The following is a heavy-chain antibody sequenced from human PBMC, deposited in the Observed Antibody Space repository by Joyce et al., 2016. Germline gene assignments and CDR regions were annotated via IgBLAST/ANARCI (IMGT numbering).Heavy chain of an antibody. CDR2: ISYSGST. J-gene: IGHJ4*02. Sequence: QLQLQESGPGLVKPSETLSLTCTVSGGSISSSSYDWGWIRQPPGKGLEWIWSISYSGSTFYNPSLKSRVTISLDTSKNQFSLKLSSVTAADTAVYYCARDVLMVRGPLGYWGQGTLVTVSS. CDR3: ARDVLMVRGPLGY. V-gene: IGHV4-39*07. CDR1: GGSISSSSYD. D-gene: IGHD3-10*01.